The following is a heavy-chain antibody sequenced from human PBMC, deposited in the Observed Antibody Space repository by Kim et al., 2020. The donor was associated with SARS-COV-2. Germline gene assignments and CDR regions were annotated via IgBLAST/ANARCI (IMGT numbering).Heavy chain of an antibody. CDR2: IYPGDSDT. CDR3: AGRVTMVRGVILTAVLDY. D-gene: IGHD3-10*01. Sequence: GESLKISCKGSGYSFTSYWIGWVRQMPGKGLEWMGIIYPGDSDTRYSPSFQGQVTISAAKSISTAYLQWSRLKASDTAMSYCAGRVTMVRGVILTAVLDYWGEGTLVTVAS. J-gene: IGHJ4*02. V-gene: IGHV5-51*01. CDR1: GYSFTSYW.